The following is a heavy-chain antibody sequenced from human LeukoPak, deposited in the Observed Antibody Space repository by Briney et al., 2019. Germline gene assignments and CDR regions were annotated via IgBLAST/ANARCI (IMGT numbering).Heavy chain of an antibody. D-gene: IGHD4-17*01. J-gene: IGHJ4*02. V-gene: IGHV1-46*01. CDR1: GYTFTSYY. Sequence: ASVKVSCKASGYTFTSYYVHWVRQAPGQGLEWMGIINPSGGSTSYAQKFQGRVTMTRDTSISTAYMELSRLTSDDTAVYYCARGRTTDYWGQGTLVTVSS. CDR2: INPSGGST. CDR3: ARGRTTDY.